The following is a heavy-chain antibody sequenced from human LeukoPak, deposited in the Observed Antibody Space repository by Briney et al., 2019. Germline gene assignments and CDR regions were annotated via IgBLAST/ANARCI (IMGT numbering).Heavy chain of an antibody. J-gene: IGHJ5*02. CDR3: ASRTVSGYYWFDP. CDR1: GFTFSSYA. Sequence: GGSLRLSCAASGFTFSSYAMSWVRQAPGKGLEWVSTISGSGGSTYYADSVKGRFTISRDNSKNTLYLQMNSLRAEDTAVYYCASRTVSGYYWFDPWGQGTLVTVSS. V-gene: IGHV3-23*01. CDR2: ISGSGGST. D-gene: IGHD3-3*01.